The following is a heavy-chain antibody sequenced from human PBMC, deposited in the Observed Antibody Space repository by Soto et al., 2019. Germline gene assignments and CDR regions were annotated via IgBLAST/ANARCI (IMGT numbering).Heavy chain of an antibody. CDR3: AKDGDRDGNSWTDDAFDI. J-gene: IGHJ3*02. CDR1: GFTFSSYA. CDR2: ITSSGGNT. D-gene: IGHD2-21*01. V-gene: IGHV3-23*01. Sequence: EVQLLESGGGLVQPGGSLRVSCAASGFTFSSYAMSWVRQAPGKGLEWISMITSSGGNTYYADSVRGRFTISRDNSKNTLYLQMNSLRGEDTAVYYCAKDGDRDGNSWTDDAFDIWGQGTMVTVSS.